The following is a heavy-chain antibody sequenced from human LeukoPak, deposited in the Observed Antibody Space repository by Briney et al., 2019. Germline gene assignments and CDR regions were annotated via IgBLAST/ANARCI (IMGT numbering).Heavy chain of an antibody. D-gene: IGHD1-1*01. Sequence: GGSLRLSCAASGFTVSSNYMSWVRQAPGKGLEWVSVIYSGGSTYYADSEKGRFTISRDNSKNTLYLQMNSLRAEDTAVYYCARDLENPGQDYYGMDVWGQGTTVTVSS. CDR3: ARDLENPGQDYYGMDV. V-gene: IGHV3-53*01. CDR2: IYSGGST. J-gene: IGHJ6*02. CDR1: GFTVSSNY.